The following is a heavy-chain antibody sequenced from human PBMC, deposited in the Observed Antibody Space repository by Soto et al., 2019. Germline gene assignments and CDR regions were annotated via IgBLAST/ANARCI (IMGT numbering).Heavy chain of an antibody. Sequence: EVQLVESGGGLVKPGGSLRLSCAASGFTFSSYSMNWVRQAPGKGLEWVSSISSSSSYIYYADSVKGRFTISRDNAKNSLYLQMNSLRAEDTAVYYCAREDGYSSGWTTVDYWGQGTLVTVSS. V-gene: IGHV3-21*01. CDR1: GFTFSSYS. CDR3: AREDGYSSGWTTVDY. D-gene: IGHD6-19*01. CDR2: ISSSSSYI. J-gene: IGHJ4*02.